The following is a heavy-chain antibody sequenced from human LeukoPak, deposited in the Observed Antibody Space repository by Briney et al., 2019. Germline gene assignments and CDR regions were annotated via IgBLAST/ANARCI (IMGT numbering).Heavy chain of an antibody. V-gene: IGHV4-4*09. CDR1: DGSFSTYY. CDR3: SRARTYCNSTSCYYYYYMDV. CDR2: IYTTGYT. D-gene: IGHD2-2*01. Sequence: PSETLSLTCKVSDGSFSTYYWSWIRQPPGKGLEWIGFIYTTGYTKYNPSLKSRVTISVDTSKNQFSLKLRSVTAADTAVYYCSRARTYCNSTSCYYYYYMDVWGKGTTVVVSS. J-gene: IGHJ6*03.